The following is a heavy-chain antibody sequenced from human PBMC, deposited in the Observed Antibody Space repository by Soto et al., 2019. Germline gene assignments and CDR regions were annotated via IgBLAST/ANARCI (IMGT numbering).Heavy chain of an antibody. V-gene: IGHV4-59*01. Sequence: PSETLSLTCTVSGGSISSYYWSWIRQPPGKGLEWIGYIYYSGSTNYNPSLKSRVTISVDTSKNQFSLKLSSVTAADTAVYYCARGDDYGVKIDYWGQGTLVTVSS. J-gene: IGHJ4*02. D-gene: IGHD4-17*01. CDR2: IYYSGST. CDR3: ARGDDYGVKIDY. CDR1: GGSISSYY.